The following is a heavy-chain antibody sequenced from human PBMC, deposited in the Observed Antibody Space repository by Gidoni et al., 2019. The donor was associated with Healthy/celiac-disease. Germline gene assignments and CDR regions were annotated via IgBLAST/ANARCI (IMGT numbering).Heavy chain of an antibody. J-gene: IGHJ3*02. CDR1: DGSISSYY. Sequence: QVQLQESGPGLVKPSETLSLTCTVSDGSISSYYWSWIRQPPGKGLEWIGYIYYSGSTNYNPSLKSRVTISVDKSKNQFSLKLSSVTAAETAVYYCARGGGAFDIWGQGTMVTVSS. D-gene: IGHD3-16*01. V-gene: IGHV4-59*01. CDR3: ARGGGAFDI. CDR2: IYYSGST.